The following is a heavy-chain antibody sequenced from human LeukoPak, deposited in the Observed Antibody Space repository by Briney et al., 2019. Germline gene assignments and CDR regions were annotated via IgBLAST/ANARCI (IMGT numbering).Heavy chain of an antibody. J-gene: IGHJ4*02. CDR2: ISSSSSYI. CDR1: GFTFSSYS. V-gene: IGHV3-21*01. Sequence: GGSLRLSCAASGFTFSSYSMNWVRQAPGKGLEWVSSISSSSSYIYYADSVKGRFTISRDNAKNSLYLQMNSLRAEGTAVYYCARDEPSGSYNYWGQGTLVTVSS. D-gene: IGHD1-26*01. CDR3: ARDEPSGSYNY.